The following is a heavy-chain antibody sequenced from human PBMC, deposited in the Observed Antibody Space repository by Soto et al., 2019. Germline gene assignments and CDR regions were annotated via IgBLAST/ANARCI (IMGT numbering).Heavy chain of an antibody. CDR1: GHTFSNSA. Sequence: ASVKVSCKASGHTFSNSAIHWVRQAPGQRPEWMAWINGGNGATTYSQKFQGRLTLTRDTSTSTVYMELSSLRSEDTAVYYCARDMSITGLSFFDPWGQGTLVTVSS. CDR3: ARDMSITGLSFFDP. V-gene: IGHV1-3*01. D-gene: IGHD1-20*01. CDR2: INGGNGAT. J-gene: IGHJ5*02.